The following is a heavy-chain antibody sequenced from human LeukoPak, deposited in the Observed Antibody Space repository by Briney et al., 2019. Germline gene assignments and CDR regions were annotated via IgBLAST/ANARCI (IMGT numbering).Heavy chain of an antibody. Sequence: QAGGSLRLSCAASGFTFSNYYMHWVRHGPGKGLVWVSRISNDGTTTAYADSVKGRFTISRDNAKNTLYLQMSSLRAEDTAVYYCTSIFDHYWGQGTLVTGSS. D-gene: IGHD3-3*01. CDR1: GFTFSNYY. V-gene: IGHV3-74*01. CDR2: ISNDGTTT. J-gene: IGHJ4*02. CDR3: TSIFDHY.